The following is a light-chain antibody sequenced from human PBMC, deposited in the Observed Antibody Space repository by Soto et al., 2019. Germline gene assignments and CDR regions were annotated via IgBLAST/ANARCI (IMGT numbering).Light chain of an antibody. CDR3: CSYAGSYTYV. CDR2: DVI. J-gene: IGLJ1*01. Sequence: QSALTQPRAVSGSPGQSGTLSCIGTSSDVGAYNYVYWYNQHPGKAPKLMIYDVITRSSGVPDRFTGSKSGDTASLNISGLQAHDEAEYYCCSYAGSYTYVFGTGTKLTVL. CDR1: SSDVGAYNY. V-gene: IGLV2-11*01.